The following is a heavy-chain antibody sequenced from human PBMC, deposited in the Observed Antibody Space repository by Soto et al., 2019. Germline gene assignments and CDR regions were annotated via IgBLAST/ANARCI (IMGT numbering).Heavy chain of an antibody. V-gene: IGHV3-23*01. Sequence: EVQLLESGGGLVQPGGSLRLSCAASGFTFSNYAMTWVRQAPGKGLEWVSVIRGSGDVTYYADSVQGRFAISRDNSKNTLYLQMNSLRDEDTAIYYSTKHAGPSYSNYMEVWGKGTTVTVSS. CDR1: GFTFSNYA. CDR3: TKHAGPSYSNYMEV. CDR2: IRGSGDVT. J-gene: IGHJ6*03.